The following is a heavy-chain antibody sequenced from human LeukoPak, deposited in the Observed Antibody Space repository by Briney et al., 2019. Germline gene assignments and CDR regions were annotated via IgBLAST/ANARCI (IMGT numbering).Heavy chain of an antibody. J-gene: IGHJ5*02. Sequence: ASVKVSCKASGYTFTGYYMHWVRQAPGQGLEWMGWINPNSGGTNYAQKFQGRVTMTRDTSISTAYMELSRLRSDDTAVYYCARGRYNWNDWNWFDPWGQGTLVTVSS. CDR2: INPNSGGT. CDR1: GYTFTGYY. CDR3: ARGRYNWNDWNWFDP. V-gene: IGHV1-2*02. D-gene: IGHD1-20*01.